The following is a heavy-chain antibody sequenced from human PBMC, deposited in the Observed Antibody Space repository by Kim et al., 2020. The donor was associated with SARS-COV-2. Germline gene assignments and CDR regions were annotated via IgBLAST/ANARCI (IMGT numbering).Heavy chain of an antibody. Sequence: GGSLRLSCAASGFTFSSYSMNWVRQAPGKGLEWVSYISSSSTIYYADSVKGRFTISRDNAKNSLYLQMNSLRDEDTAVYYCARGSLPYYDSSGYSDYWGQGTLVTVSS. J-gene: IGHJ4*02. CDR3: ARGSLPYYDSSGYSDY. CDR1: GFTFSSYS. CDR2: ISSSSTI. V-gene: IGHV3-48*02. D-gene: IGHD3-22*01.